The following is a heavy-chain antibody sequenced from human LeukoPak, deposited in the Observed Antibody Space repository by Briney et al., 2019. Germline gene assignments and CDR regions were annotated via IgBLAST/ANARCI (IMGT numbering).Heavy chain of an antibody. CDR1: GGSISVYH. V-gene: IGHV4-4*08. CDR3: AKEGMGSEATTADGAFDI. J-gene: IGHJ3*02. D-gene: IGHD1-26*01. Sequence: SETLSLTCTVSGGSISVYHWSWIRQPPGKGLEWIGYLYDTGITNYSPSLKSRVTISVDTSNNQISLKLTSVTAADTAIYSCAKEGMGSEATTADGAFDIWGQGTTVTVSS. CDR2: LYDTGIT.